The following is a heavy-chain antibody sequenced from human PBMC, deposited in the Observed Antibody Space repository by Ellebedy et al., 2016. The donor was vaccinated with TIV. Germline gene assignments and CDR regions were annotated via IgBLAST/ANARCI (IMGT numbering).Heavy chain of an antibody. J-gene: IGHJ4*02. CDR2: MKQDGREE. D-gene: IGHD4-17*01. V-gene: IGHV3-7*03. CDR1: GFSFSNYW. CDR3: ARGPSDYGDIQLDY. Sequence: GESLKISCAASGFSFSNYWMTWVRQAPGKGLEWVANMKQDGREEYYVDSVKGRFTISRDNAKNSVSLQMNSLRDEDTAVYYCARGPSDYGDIQLDYWGQGALVTVSS.